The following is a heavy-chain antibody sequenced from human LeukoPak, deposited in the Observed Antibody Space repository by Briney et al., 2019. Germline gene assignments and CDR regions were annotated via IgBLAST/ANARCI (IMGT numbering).Heavy chain of an antibody. CDR1: GGSISSSSYY. J-gene: IGHJ4*02. V-gene: IGHV4-39*01. D-gene: IGHD3-3*01. Sequence: PSETLSLTCTVSGGSISSSSYYWGWIRQPPGKGLEWIGSIYYSGSTYYNPSLKSRVTLSVDTSKNQFSLKLRSVTAADTAVYYCASLEWLYTPFDYWGQGTLVTVSS. CDR2: IYYSGST. CDR3: ASLEWLYTPFDY.